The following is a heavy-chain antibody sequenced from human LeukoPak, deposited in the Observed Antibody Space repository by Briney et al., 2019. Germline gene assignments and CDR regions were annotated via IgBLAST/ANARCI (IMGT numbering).Heavy chain of an antibody. CDR2: IHTSGST. CDR1: GDLISSGNYY. J-gene: IGHJ4*02. V-gene: IGHV4-61*02. D-gene: IGHD1-7*01. CDR3: ARNGGGKWNFIGD. Sequence: SQTLSLTCTVSGDLISSGNYYWNWIRQPAGKGLEWIGRIHTSGSTNYNPPLKSRVTISVDTSKNQFSLKLSSVTAADTAVYYCARNGGGKWNFIGDWGQRTLVIVSS.